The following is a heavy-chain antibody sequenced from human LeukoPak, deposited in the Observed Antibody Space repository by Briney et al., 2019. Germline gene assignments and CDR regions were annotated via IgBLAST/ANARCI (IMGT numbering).Heavy chain of an antibody. D-gene: IGHD6-13*01. Sequence: GGSLRLSCAASGFTFSSYSMNWVRQAPGKGLEWVSSISSSSYIYYADSVKGRFTISRDSAKNSLYLQMNSLRAEDTAVYYCARMIGSSWYRGGAFDIWGQGTMVTVSS. CDR1: GFTFSSYS. CDR2: ISSSSYI. V-gene: IGHV3-21*01. J-gene: IGHJ3*02. CDR3: ARMIGSSWYRGGAFDI.